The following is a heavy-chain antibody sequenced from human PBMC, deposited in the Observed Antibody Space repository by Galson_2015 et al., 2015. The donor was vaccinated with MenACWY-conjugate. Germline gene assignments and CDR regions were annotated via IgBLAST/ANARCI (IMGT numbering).Heavy chain of an antibody. CDR1: GFIFNTYW. Sequence: SLRLSCAASGFIFNTYWMHWVRQAPGKGLVWVSRINPGGSSTTYADSVTARVTISRDNGKNTLYLQMNRLRPEDTTVFYCAKTRVASVYFDSWVQGSLVTVSS. J-gene: IGHJ4*02. CDR3: AKTRVASVYFDS. CDR2: INPGGSST. D-gene: IGHD2-15*01. V-gene: IGHV3-74*01.